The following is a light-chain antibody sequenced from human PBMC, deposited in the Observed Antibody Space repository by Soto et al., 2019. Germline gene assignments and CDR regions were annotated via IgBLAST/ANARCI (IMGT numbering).Light chain of an antibody. CDR3: QVWDRSRDHRVV. V-gene: IGLV3-21*04. CDR2: YDS. J-gene: IGLJ2*01. CDR1: AIGTKS. Sequence: SYELTQPPSVSVAPGKTARISCERNAIGTKSVHWYQQKPGQAPVLVIYYDSARPSGIPERFSGSNAGNTATLTISTVEAGDEADYYCQVWDRSRDHRVVFGGGTKLTVL.